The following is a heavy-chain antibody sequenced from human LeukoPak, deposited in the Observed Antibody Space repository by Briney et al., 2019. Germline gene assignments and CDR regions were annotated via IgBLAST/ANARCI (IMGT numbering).Heavy chain of an antibody. V-gene: IGHV3-21*01. J-gene: IGHJ4*02. CDR3: ARGVWDSSSPFV. D-gene: IGHD6-13*01. CDR1: GFTFSSYS. Sequence: KTGGSLGLSCAASGFTFSSYSMNWVRQAPGKGLEWVSSISSSSSYIYYADSVKGRFTISRDNAKNSLYLQMNSLRAEDTAVYYCARGVWDSSSPFVWGQGTLVTVSS. CDR2: ISSSSSYI.